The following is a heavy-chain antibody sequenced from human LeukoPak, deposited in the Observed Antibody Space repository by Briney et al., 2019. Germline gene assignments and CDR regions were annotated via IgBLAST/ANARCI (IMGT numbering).Heavy chain of an antibody. Sequence: GGSLRLSCAASGFTFSDYNMRWIRQAPGKGLEWVSAISGNGGSTYYADSVKGRFAISRDTSKNTLYLQMNSLRAEDTAVYYCAKVGPSLVRGLIRGGARYYYNYMDVWGKGTTVTISS. CDR2: ISGNGGST. CDR3: AKVGPSLVRGLIRGGARYYYNYMDV. CDR1: GFTFSDYN. V-gene: IGHV3-23*01. J-gene: IGHJ6*03. D-gene: IGHD3-10*01.